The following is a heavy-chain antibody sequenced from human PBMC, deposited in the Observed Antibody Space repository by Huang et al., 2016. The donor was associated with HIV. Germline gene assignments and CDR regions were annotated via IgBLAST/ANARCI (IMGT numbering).Heavy chain of an antibody. V-gene: IGHV4-34*01. CDR2: INHSGST. J-gene: IGHJ3*02. Sequence: QVQLRQWGAGLLKPSETLSLTCAVYGGSFSGYYWSGIRQSPGKGLEWIGEINHSGSTNYNPSLKSRLTIAVDTSKNQFSLKLSSVTAADTAVYYCARERMMSWLDDHDAFDIWGQGTMVTVSS. CDR3: ARERMMSWLDDHDAFDI. D-gene: IGHD1-1*01. CDR1: GGSFSGYY.